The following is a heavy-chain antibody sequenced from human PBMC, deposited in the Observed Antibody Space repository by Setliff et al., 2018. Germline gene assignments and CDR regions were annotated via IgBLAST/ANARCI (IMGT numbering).Heavy chain of an antibody. Sequence: SETLSLTCTVSGGSISSSYYWSWIRQPAGKGLEWIGRVYTSGGTNYNPSLKSRVTISLDTSKNQFSLKLGSVTAADTAVYYCARERYFDWFFEDWGHGTLVTVSS. CDR1: GGSISSSYY. D-gene: IGHD3-9*01. V-gene: IGHV4-4*07. CDR3: ARERYFDWFFED. CDR2: VYTSGGT. J-gene: IGHJ4*01.